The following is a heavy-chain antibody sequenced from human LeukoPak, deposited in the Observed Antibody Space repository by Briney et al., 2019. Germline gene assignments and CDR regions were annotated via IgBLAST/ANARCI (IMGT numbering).Heavy chain of an antibody. D-gene: IGHD2-8*01. Sequence: GRSLRLSCAASGFTFSSYAMHWVRQAPGKGLEWVAVISYDGSNKYYADSVKGRFTISRDNSKNTLYLQMNSLRAEDTAVYYCARWGVSLDYWGQGTLVTVSS. CDR3: ARWGVSLDY. J-gene: IGHJ4*02. V-gene: IGHV3-30-3*01. CDR1: GFTFSSYA. CDR2: ISYDGSNK.